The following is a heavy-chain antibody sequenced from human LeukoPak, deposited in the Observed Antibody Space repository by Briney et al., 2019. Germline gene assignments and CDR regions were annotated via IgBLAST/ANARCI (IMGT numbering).Heavy chain of an antibody. J-gene: IGHJ4*02. V-gene: IGHV4-59*01. CDR1: GGSISSYY. CDR3: ARWIGDYGDY. CDR2: IHYSGST. Sequence: PSETLSLTCTVSGGSISSYYWSWIRQPPGKGLEWIGYIHYSGSTNYNPSLKSRVTISVDTSKNQFSLKLSSVTAADTAVYYCARWIGDYGDYWGQGALVTVSS. D-gene: IGHD2-2*03.